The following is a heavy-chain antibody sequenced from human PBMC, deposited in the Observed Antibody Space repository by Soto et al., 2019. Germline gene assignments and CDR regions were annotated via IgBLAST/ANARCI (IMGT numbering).Heavy chain of an antibody. J-gene: IGHJ4*02. CDR3: ARGSYASNFDY. CDR2: IFHFGST. CDR1: GGSISSSNW. Sequence: PSETLSLTCAVSGGSISSSNWWSWVRQPPGKGLEWIGEIFHFGSTNYNPSLKSRVTISVDKSKNHFSLKLSSVAAADTAVYYCARGSYASNFDYWGQGTLVTVSS. V-gene: IGHV4-4*02. D-gene: IGHD3-16*01.